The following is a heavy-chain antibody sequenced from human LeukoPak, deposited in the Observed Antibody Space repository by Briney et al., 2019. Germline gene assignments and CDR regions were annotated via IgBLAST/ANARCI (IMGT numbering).Heavy chain of an antibody. CDR1: GGSISSSNW. V-gene: IGHV4-4*02. CDR3: ARGRANCSGGSCYSVGHYYYYGMDV. J-gene: IGHJ6*02. Sequence: SETLSLTCAVSGGSISSSNWWSWVRQPPGKGLEWIGEIYHSGSTNYNPSLKSRVTISVGKSKNQFSLKLSSVTAADTAVYYCARGRANCSGGSCYSVGHYYYYGMDVWGQGTTVTVSS. D-gene: IGHD2-15*01. CDR2: IYHSGST.